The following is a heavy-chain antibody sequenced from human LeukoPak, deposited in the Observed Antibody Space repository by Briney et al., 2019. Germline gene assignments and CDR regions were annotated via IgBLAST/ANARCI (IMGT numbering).Heavy chain of an antibody. CDR1: GGSISSSSYY. J-gene: IGHJ3*02. CDR3: ARHYGGNSGAFDI. Sequence: PSETLSLTCTVSGGSISSSSYYWGWIRQPPGKGLEWIGSIYYSGSTHYNPSLKSRVTISVVTSKNQFSLKLSSVTAADTAVYYCARHYGGNSGAFDIWGQGTMVTVSS. V-gene: IGHV4-39*01. D-gene: IGHD4-23*01. CDR2: IYYSGST.